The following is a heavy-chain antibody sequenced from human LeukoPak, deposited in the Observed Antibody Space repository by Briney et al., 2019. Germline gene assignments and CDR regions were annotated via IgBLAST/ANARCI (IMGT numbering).Heavy chain of an antibody. Sequence: SETLSLTCTVSGGSISSGGYYWSWIRQHPGKGLEWIGYIYYSGSTYYNPSLKSRVTISVDTSKNQFSLKLSSVTAADTAVYYCARGPAGAPGDYWGQGTLVTVSS. V-gene: IGHV4-31*03. CDR3: ARGPAGAPGDY. CDR1: GGSISSGGYY. CDR2: IYYSGST. D-gene: IGHD6-25*01. J-gene: IGHJ4*02.